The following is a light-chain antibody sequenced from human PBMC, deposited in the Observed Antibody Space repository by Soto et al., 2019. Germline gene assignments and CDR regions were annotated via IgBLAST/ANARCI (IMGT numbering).Light chain of an antibody. CDR2: DVS. V-gene: IGLV2-14*01. CDR3: SSFTTSITL. CDR1: SSDVGGYNY. J-gene: IGLJ2*01. Sequence: QSVLTQPASVSGSPGQSITISCTGTSSDVGGYNYVSWYQQHPGKAPKLMIYDVSNRPSGISNRFSGSKSGNTASLTISGLQAEDEADYYCSSFTTSITLFGGGTKVTVL.